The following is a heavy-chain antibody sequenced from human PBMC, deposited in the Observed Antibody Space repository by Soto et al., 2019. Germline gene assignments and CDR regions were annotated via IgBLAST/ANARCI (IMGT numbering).Heavy chain of an antibody. CDR2: TSYDGSNN. CDR1: GFTFRSYV. V-gene: IGHV3-33*05. J-gene: IGHJ4*02. Sequence: QVQLVESGGGVVQPGTPLRLSCVGSGFTFRSYVIHWVRQAPGKGLEWVALTSYDGSNNFYGDSVKGRFTISRDNSRNTVELQMDSLRLADTSPYYCARWGTTGGLDVWGQGTLVSVSS. CDR3: ARWGTTGGLDV. D-gene: IGHD3-16*01.